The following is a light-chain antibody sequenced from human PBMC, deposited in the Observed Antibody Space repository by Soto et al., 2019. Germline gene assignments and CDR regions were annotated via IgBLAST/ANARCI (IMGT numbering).Light chain of an antibody. CDR3: MQALQNPIT. V-gene: IGKV2-28*01. Sequence: DIVMTQSPLSLPVTPGEPASISCRSSQSVLHSNGYNYLDWYLQKQGQSPQLLIYLGSNRASGVPDRFSGSGSGTDFTLKISRVEAEDVSVYYCMQALQNPITFGQGTRLEIK. CDR1: QSVLHSNGYNY. J-gene: IGKJ5*01. CDR2: LGS.